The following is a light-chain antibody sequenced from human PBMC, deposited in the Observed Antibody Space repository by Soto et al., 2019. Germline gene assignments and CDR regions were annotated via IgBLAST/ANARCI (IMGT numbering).Light chain of an antibody. CDR1: RSISSY. CDR3: QQSYSTPWT. CDR2: AAS. J-gene: IGKJ1*01. Sequence: DIQMTQSPSSLSASVGDRVTITCRASRSISSYLNWYQQKPVKAPKLLIYAASSLQSGVPSRFSGSGSGTDFTLTISSLQPEDFATYYCQQSYSTPWTFGQGTKVELK. V-gene: IGKV1-39*01.